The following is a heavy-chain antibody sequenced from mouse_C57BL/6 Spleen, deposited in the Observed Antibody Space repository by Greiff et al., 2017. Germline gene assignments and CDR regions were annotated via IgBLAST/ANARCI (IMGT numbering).Heavy chain of an antibody. CDR3: ASAYYSNYDAMDY. D-gene: IGHD2-5*01. CDR2: ISRGSSTI. Sequence: EVQLVESGGGLVKPGGSLKLSCAASGFTFSDYGMHWVRQAPEKGLEWVAYISRGSSTIYYADTVKGRFTITRDNAKNTLFLQMTSLRSEDTAMYDCASAYYSNYDAMDYWGQGTSVTVSS. J-gene: IGHJ4*01. V-gene: IGHV5-17*01. CDR1: GFTFSDYG.